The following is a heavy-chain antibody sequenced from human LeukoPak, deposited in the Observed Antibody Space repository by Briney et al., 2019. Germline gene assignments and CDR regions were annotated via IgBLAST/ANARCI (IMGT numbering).Heavy chain of an antibody. CDR1: GGTFSSYA. CDR3: ARDLTTTIAVAGRENY. CDR2: ISAYNGNT. Sequence: ASVKVSCKASGGTFSSYAISWVRQAPGQGLEWMGWISAYNGNTNYAQKLQGRVTMTTDTSTSTAYMELRSLRSDDTAVYYCARDLTTTIAVAGRENYWGQGTLVTVSS. J-gene: IGHJ4*02. V-gene: IGHV1-18*01. D-gene: IGHD6-13*01.